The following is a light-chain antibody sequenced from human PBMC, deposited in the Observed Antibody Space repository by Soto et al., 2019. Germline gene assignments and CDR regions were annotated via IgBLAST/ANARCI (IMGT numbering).Light chain of an antibody. V-gene: IGKV1-33*01. CDR2: EAS. Sequence: DLEMTQSPSSLSASVGDRVTITCQASQHISNYLNWYRQRPGKAPQLLIYEASNLQTGVSSRFSGTGSGTDFTFTITSLQPEDFATYYCQHYDNFPVTFGGGTKVEIK. J-gene: IGKJ4*01. CDR1: QHISNY. CDR3: QHYDNFPVT.